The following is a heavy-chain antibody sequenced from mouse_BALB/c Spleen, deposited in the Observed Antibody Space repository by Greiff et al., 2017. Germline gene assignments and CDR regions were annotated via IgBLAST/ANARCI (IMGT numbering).Heavy chain of an antibody. CDR1: GFSLTSYG. V-gene: IGHV2-2*02. CDR2: IGSGGST. J-gene: IGHJ2*01. Sequence: VQLQESGPGLVQPSQSLSITCTVSGFSLTSYGVHWVRQSPGKGLEWLGVIGSGGSTDYNAAFISRLSISKDNSKSQVFCKMNSLQANVTAIYYGARKWFDYWGQGTTLTVSS. CDR3: ARKWFDY.